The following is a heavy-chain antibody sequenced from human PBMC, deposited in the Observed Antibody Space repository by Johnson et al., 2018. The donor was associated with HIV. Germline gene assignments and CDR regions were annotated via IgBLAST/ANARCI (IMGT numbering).Heavy chain of an antibody. D-gene: IGHD6-19*01. CDR3: ARGEQWSLLGAFDI. J-gene: IGHJ3*02. CDR1: GFTFNTYG. CDR2: ISYHGGTK. Sequence: QVQLVESGGGVIRPGGSLRLSCAASGFTFNTYGMHWVLQAPGKGLEWVAVISYHGGTKYSADSVKGRFSISRDNSKNTLYLQMNSLRAEDTAVYYCARGEQWSLLGAFDIWGQGIMVTVSS. V-gene: IGHV3-30*03.